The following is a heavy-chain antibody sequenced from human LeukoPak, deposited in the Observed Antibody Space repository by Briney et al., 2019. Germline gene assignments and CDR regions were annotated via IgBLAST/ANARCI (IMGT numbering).Heavy chain of an antibody. CDR2: ISGSGGST. V-gene: IGHV3-23*01. Sequence: PGGSLRLSCAASGFTFSSYAMSRVRQAPGKGLEWVSAISGSGGSTYYADSVKGRFTISRDNSKNTLYLQMNSLRAEDTAVYYCAKGDYYDSSGYHTFDYWGQGTLVTVSS. CDR3: AKGDYYDSSGYHTFDY. CDR1: GFTFSSYA. D-gene: IGHD3-22*01. J-gene: IGHJ4*02.